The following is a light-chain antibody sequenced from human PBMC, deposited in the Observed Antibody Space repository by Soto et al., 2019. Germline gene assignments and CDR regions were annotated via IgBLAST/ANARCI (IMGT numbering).Light chain of an antibody. J-gene: IGKJ5*01. Sequence: EIVLTQSPATLSLSPGERATLSCRASQSVSSYLVWYQQKPGQAPRLLIYDASTRATGIPARFSGSGSGTDFTLTISSLEPEDFALYYCQQRSNWPLITFGQGTRLEIK. CDR2: DAS. CDR3: QQRSNWPLIT. CDR1: QSVSSY. V-gene: IGKV3-11*01.